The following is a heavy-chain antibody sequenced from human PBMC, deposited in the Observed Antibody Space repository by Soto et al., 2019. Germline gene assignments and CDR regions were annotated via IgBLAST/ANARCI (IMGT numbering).Heavy chain of an antibody. CDR3: ARRSKLHCSGGSCYSGEDY. CDR1: GFTFSSYW. Sequence: EVQLVESGGGLVQPGGSLRLSCAASGFTFSSYWMSWVRQAPVKGLEWVANIKQDGSEKYYVDSVKGRFTISRDNAKNSLYLQMNSLRAEDTAVYYCARRSKLHCSGGSCYSGEDYWGQGTLVTVSS. V-gene: IGHV3-7*05. D-gene: IGHD2-15*01. CDR2: IKQDGSEK. J-gene: IGHJ4*02.